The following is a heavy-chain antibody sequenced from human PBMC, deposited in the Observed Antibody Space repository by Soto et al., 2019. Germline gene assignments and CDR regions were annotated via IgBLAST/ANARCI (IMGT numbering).Heavy chain of an antibody. V-gene: IGHV4-31*03. D-gene: IGHD3-10*01. Sequence: SETLSLTCTVSGGSISSGGYYWSWIRQHPGKGLEWIGYIYYSGSTYYNPSLKSRVTISVDTSKNQFSLKLSSVTAADTAVYYCARSAVWFGESGILNWFEPWGQGTLVTVSS. CDR3: ARSAVWFGESGILNWFEP. CDR2: IYYSGST. J-gene: IGHJ5*02. CDR1: GGSISSGGYY.